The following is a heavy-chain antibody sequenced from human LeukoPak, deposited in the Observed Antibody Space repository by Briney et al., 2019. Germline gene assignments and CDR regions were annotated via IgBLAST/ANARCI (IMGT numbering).Heavy chain of an antibody. CDR2: IGIDSGNT. CDR1: GFTFSDYS. Sequence: SGGSLRLSCAASGFTFSDYSMNWVRQAPGKGLEWISYIGIDSGNTNYADSVKGRFTISRDKAKNSLYLQMNSPRVEDTAVYYCARDYKYAFDNWGQGTLVTVS. CDR3: ARDYKYAFDN. J-gene: IGHJ4*02. D-gene: IGHD5-24*01. V-gene: IGHV3-48*01.